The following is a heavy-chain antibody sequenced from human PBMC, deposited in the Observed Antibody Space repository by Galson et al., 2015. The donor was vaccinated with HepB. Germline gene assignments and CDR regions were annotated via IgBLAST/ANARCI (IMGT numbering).Heavy chain of an antibody. CDR2: ISTFNGKT. J-gene: IGHJ4*02. Sequence: QSGAEVKTPGASVKVSCKTSGYTFTAYGINWVRQAPGQGLEWMGWISTFNGKTNYSQKIQGRVAMTTDTSSSTAYMELRSLTSDDTAVYYCVRGVAVASSYYFDSWGQGTLVTVSS. V-gene: IGHV1-18*04. CDR3: VRGVAVASSYYFDS. CDR1: GYTFTAYG. D-gene: IGHD6-19*01.